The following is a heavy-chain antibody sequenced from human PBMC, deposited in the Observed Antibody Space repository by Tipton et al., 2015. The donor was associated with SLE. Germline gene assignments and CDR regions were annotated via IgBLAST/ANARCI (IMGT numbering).Heavy chain of an antibody. CDR3: ARDPNFHFDY. D-gene: IGHD1-7*01. CDR2: IYTSGST. Sequence: TLSLTCTVSGGSISSGSYYWSWIRQPAGKGLEWIGHIYTSGSTNYNPSLKSRVTISVDTSKNQFSLKLSSVTAADTAVYYCARDPNFHFDYWGQGTLVTVSS. CDR1: GGSISSGSYY. V-gene: IGHV4-61*09. J-gene: IGHJ4*02.